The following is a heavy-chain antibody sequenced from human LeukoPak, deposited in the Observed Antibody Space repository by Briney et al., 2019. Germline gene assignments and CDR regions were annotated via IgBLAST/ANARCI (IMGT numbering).Heavy chain of an antibody. D-gene: IGHD1-7*01. Sequence: PSETLSLTCAVYGGSFSGYYWSWIRQPPGKGLEWIGEINHSGSTNYNPSLKSRVNISVDTSKNQFFLKLSSVTAADTAVYYCARVATTWPYYYYYYMDVWGKGATVTVSS. J-gene: IGHJ6*03. CDR3: ARVATTWPYYYYYYMDV. CDR2: INHSGST. V-gene: IGHV4-34*01. CDR1: GGSFSGYY.